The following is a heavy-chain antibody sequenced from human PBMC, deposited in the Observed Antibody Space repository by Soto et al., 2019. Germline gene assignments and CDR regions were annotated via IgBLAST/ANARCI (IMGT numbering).Heavy chain of an antibody. Sequence: QVQLVQSGAEVKKPGASVKVSCKASGYTFTSYDIHWVRQATGQGLEWMGWMNVNTGYTDSAQGFRGRVTLTKTASIATAYMELSSLPSEDSAVYYCVRYRDYYYGMDVWGQGTTVTVSS. CDR1: GYTFTSYD. V-gene: IGHV1-8*01. CDR2: MNVNTGYT. D-gene: IGHD3-10*01. CDR3: VRYRDYYYGMDV. J-gene: IGHJ6*02.